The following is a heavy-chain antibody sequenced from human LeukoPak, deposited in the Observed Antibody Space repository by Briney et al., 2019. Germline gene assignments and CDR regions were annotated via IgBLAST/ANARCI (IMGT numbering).Heavy chain of an antibody. CDR2: ISGNRGNT. V-gene: IGHV3-23*01. J-gene: IGHJ4*02. CDR3: AKSGYNRFDS. Sequence: PGGSLRLSCAASGFTFSSSAMSWVRQAPGKGLEWVSTISGNRGNTYYADSVKGRFTISRDNSKNTLYLQMNSLRAEDTAVYYCAKSGYNRFDSWGQGTLVTVSS. D-gene: IGHD5-24*01. CDR1: GFTFSSSA.